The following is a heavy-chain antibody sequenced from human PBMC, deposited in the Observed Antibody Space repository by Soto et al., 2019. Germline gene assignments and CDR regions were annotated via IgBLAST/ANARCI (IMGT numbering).Heavy chain of an antibody. CDR1: GGSISSYY. CDR2: IYYSGST. V-gene: IGHV4-59*01. Sequence: KPSETLSLTCTVSGGSISSYYWSWIRQPPGKGLEWIGYIYYSGSTNYNPSLKSRVTISVDTSKNQFSLKLSSVTAADTAVYYCVHCSSTSCYNSGGPGAFDIWGQGTMVTVSS. J-gene: IGHJ3*02. CDR3: VHCSSTSCYNSGGPGAFDI. D-gene: IGHD2-2*02.